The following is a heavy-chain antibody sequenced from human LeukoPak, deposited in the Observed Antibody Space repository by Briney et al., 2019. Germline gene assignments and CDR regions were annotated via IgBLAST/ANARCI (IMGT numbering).Heavy chain of an antibody. CDR3: ARADRSYESSGRDAFDI. Sequence: GGSLRLSCTASGFTFNWYWMSWVRQAPGKGLQWVANIKQDGSEKNYVDSVKGRFTMSRDNARNSVFLQMDDLRAEDTAVYYCARADRSYESSGRDAFDIWRQGTMVTVSS. CDR2: IKQDGSEK. D-gene: IGHD3-22*01. CDR1: GFTFNWYW. V-gene: IGHV3-7*01. J-gene: IGHJ3*02.